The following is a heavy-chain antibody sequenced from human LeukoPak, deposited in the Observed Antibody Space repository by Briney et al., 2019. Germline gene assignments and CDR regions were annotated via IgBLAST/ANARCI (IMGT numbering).Heavy chain of an antibody. V-gene: IGHV3-48*04. Sequence: GGSLRLSCAASGFSFGSYGLSWVCQAPGKGPQWVSYISGNGGTTHYADSVEGRFTISRDNAKNSLYLQMSSLRAEDTAVYYCARDLDSGNYFFAYWGQGTPVTVPS. J-gene: IGHJ4*02. CDR3: ARDLDSGNYFFAY. CDR2: ISGNGGTT. D-gene: IGHD3-22*01. CDR1: GFSFGSYG.